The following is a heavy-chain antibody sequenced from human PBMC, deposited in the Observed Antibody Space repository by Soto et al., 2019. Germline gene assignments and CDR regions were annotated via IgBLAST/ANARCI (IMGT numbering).Heavy chain of an antibody. CDR2: ISYDGSNK. CDR3: AKESGYSYGYVDY. V-gene: IGHV3-30*18. D-gene: IGHD5-18*01. Sequence: QVQLVESGGGVVQPGRSLRLSCAASGFTFSSYGMHWVRQAPGKGLEWVAVISYDGSNKYYADSVKGRFTISRDNSKNTLYLQINSLRAEDTAVYYCAKESGYSYGYVDYWGQGTLVTVSS. CDR1: GFTFSSYG. J-gene: IGHJ4*02.